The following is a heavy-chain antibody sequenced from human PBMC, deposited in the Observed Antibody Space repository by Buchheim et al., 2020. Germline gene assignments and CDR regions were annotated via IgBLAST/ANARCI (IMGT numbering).Heavy chain of an antibody. J-gene: IGHJ4*02. Sequence: QVQLQQWGAGLLKPSETLSLTCAVYGGSFSGYYWSWIRQPPGKGLEWIGEINHSGSTNYNPSLKSRVTISVDTYKNQFSLKLSSVTAADTAVYYCARVGYYDSSGYAGDYWGQGTL. V-gene: IGHV4-34*01. CDR3: ARVGYYDSSGYAGDY. CDR1: GGSFSGYY. D-gene: IGHD3-22*01. CDR2: INHSGST.